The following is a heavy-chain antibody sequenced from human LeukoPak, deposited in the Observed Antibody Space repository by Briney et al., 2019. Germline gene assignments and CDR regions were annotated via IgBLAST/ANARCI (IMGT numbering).Heavy chain of an antibody. J-gene: IGHJ1*01. Sequence: SVKVSCKASGGTFSSYAISWVRQAPGQGLEWMGGIIPIFGTANYAQKFQGRVTITTDESTSAAYMELSSLRSEDTAVYYCARDGDYYDSSGYYSVQHWGQGTLVTVSS. CDR3: ARDGDYYDSSGYYSVQH. CDR1: GGTFSSYA. CDR2: IIPIFGTA. V-gene: IGHV1-69*05. D-gene: IGHD3-22*01.